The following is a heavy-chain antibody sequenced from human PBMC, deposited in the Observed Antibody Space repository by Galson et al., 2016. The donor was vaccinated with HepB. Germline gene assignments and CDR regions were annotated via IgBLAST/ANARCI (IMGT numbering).Heavy chain of an antibody. J-gene: IGHJ6*02. CDR1: GFTFSHYY. CDR2: ISSDGGST. V-gene: IGHV3-74*03. CDR3: ARRIPAALGEYYGMDA. Sequence: SLRLSCAASGFTFSHYYMHWVRQAPGKGLVWVARISSDGGSTTYADSVKGRFIISRDNAGNTLYLQMNSLRAEDTAVYYCARRIPAALGEYYGMDAWGQGTTVTVSS. D-gene: IGHD2-2*01.